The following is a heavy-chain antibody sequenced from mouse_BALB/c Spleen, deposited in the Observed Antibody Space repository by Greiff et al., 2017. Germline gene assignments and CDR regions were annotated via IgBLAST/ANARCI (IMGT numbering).Heavy chain of an antibody. J-gene: IGHJ4*01. CDR3: ARDYGSRGAMDY. V-gene: IGHV5-15*02. CDR1: GFTFSDYG. D-gene: IGHD1-1*01. CDR2: ISNLAYSI. Sequence: EVKLVESGGGLVQPGGSRKLSCAASGFTFSDYGMAWVRQAPGKGPEWVAFISNLAYSIYYADTVTGRFTISRENAKNTLYLEMSSLRSEDTAMYYCARDYGSRGAMDYWGQGTSVTVSS.